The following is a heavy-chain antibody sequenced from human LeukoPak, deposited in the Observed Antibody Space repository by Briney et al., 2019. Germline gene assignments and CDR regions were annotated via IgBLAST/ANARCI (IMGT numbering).Heavy chain of an antibody. CDR3: ARDREWLATFDY. J-gene: IGHJ4*02. CDR2: INSDGSST. D-gene: IGHD6-19*01. Sequence: GGSLRLSCAASGFTFSSYWMHWVRKAPGKGLVWVSRINSDGSSTSYADSVKGRFTISRDNAKNTLYLQMNSLGAEDTAVYYCARDREWLATFDYWGQGTLVTVSS. V-gene: IGHV3-74*01. CDR1: GFTFSSYW.